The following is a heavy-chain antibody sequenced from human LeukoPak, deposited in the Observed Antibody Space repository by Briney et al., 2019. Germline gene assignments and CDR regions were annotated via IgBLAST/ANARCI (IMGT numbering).Heavy chain of an antibody. V-gene: IGHV3-23*01. D-gene: IGHD3-22*01. J-gene: IGHJ4*02. CDR1: GFTFSSYA. CDR3: AGGSSGYFPVDY. CDR2: ISGSGGST. Sequence: GGSLRLPCAASGFTFSSYAMSWVRQAPGKGLEWVSAISGSGGSTYYADSVKGRFTISRDNSKNTLYLQMNSLRAEDTAVYHCAGGSSGYFPVDYWGQGTLVTVSS.